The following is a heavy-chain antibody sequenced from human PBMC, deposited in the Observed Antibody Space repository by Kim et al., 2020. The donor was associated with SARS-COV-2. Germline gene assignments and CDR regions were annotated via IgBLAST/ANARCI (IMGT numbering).Heavy chain of an antibody. V-gene: IGHV3-11*05. D-gene: IGHD3-22*01. CDR3: ARAVEVVITTTPEGLDY. Sequence: VKGRFTISRDNAKNSLYLQMNSLRAEDTAIYYCARAVEVVITTTPEGLDYWGQGTLVTVSS. J-gene: IGHJ4*02.